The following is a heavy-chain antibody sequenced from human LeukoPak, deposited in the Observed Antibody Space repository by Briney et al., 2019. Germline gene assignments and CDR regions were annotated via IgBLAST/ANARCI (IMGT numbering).Heavy chain of an antibody. CDR3: ARAPPQYSSSWYRRDYYYYMDV. CDR2: SNSDGSST. J-gene: IGHJ6*03. CDR1: GFTFSSYW. Sequence: GGSLRLSCAASGFTFSSYWMHWVRQAPGKGLVWVSRSNSDGSSTSYADSVKGRFTISRDNAKNTLYLQMNSLRAEDTAVYYCARAPPQYSSSWYRRDYYYYMDVWGKGTTVTVSS. V-gene: IGHV3-74*01. D-gene: IGHD6-13*01.